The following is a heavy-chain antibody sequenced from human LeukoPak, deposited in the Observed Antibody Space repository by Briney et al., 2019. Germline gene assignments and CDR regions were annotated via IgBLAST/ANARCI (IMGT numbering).Heavy chain of an antibody. CDR1: GFTVSSNY. Sequence: QPGGSLRLSCAASGFTVSSNYMSWVRQAPGKGLEWVSVIYSGGSTYYADSVKGRFTISRDNSKNTLYLQMDSLRAEDAAVYYCAKGLRFLEWLAYFDYWGQGTLVTVSS. J-gene: IGHJ4*02. CDR3: AKGLRFLEWLAYFDY. D-gene: IGHD3-3*01. V-gene: IGHV3-66*01. CDR2: IYSGGST.